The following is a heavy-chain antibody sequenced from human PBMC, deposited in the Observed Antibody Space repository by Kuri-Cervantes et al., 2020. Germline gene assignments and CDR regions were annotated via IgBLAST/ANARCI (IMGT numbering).Heavy chain of an antibody. CDR1: GYAFTGYY. D-gene: IGHD6-6*01. CDR2: INPNIGGT. V-gene: IGHV1-2*02. Sequence: ASVKVSCKASGYAFTGYYIHWVRQAPGHGLEWMGWINPNIGGTNFAQKFQGRVTMTRDTSSSTAYMELSRLRSDDTAVYYCARDRAARPVGLLRYGPTYYFDYWGQGTLVTVSS. J-gene: IGHJ4*02. CDR3: ARDRAARPVGLLRYGPTYYFDY.